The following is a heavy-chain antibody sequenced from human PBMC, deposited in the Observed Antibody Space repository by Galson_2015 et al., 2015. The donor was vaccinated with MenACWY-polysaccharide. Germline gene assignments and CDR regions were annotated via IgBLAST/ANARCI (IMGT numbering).Heavy chain of an antibody. CDR3: AKVAPAYSSSWYSSFDY. CDR2: LSGSGGTT. CDR1: GFTFSSYA. V-gene: IGHV3-23*01. D-gene: IGHD6-13*01. Sequence: SLRLSCAASGFTFSSYAMSWVRQAPGKGLEWVSALSGSGGTTYYADSVKGRFTISRDNSKNTLYLQMNSLRAEDTAVYYCAKVAPAYSSSWYSSFDYWGQGTLVTVSS. J-gene: IGHJ4*02.